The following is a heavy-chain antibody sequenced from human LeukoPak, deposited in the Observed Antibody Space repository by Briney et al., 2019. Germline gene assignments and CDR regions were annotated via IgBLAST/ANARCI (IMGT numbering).Heavy chain of an antibody. Sequence: SETLSLTCAVYGGSFSGYYWSWIRQPPGKGLEWIGEINHSGSTNYNPSLKGRVTISVDTSKNQFSLKLSSVTAADTAVYYCARGPAVALRYFDWLLPTFDYWGQGTLVTASS. D-gene: IGHD3-9*01. V-gene: IGHV4-34*01. CDR3: ARGPAVALRYFDWLLPTFDY. CDR2: INHSGST. J-gene: IGHJ4*02. CDR1: GGSFSGYY.